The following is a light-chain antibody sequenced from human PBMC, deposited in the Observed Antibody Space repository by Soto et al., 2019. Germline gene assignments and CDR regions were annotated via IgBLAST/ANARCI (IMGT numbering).Light chain of an antibody. Sequence: DIQMTQSPSTLSASVGDRVTITCRASQSISSWLAWYQQKPGKAPKLLSYKASSLESGVPSRFSGSGSGTEFTLTISSLQPDDFATYYCQQYNRPGWTFGQGTKVEIK. CDR3: QQYNRPGWT. CDR1: QSISSW. CDR2: KAS. V-gene: IGKV1-5*03. J-gene: IGKJ1*01.